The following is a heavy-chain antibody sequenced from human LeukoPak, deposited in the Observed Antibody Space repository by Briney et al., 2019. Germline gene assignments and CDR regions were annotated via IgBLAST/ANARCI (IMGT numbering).Heavy chain of an antibody. CDR2: ISAYNGDT. D-gene: IGHD7-27*01. V-gene: IGHV1-18*01. CDR3: ARDVKKWGYYYYYMDV. Sequence: ASVKVSCKASGYTFTSYGISWVRQAPGQGLEWMGWISAYNGDTNYAQKLQGRVTMTTDTSTSTAYMELRSLRSDDTAVYYCARDVKKWGYYYYYMDVWGKGTTVTVSS. CDR1: GYTFTSYG. J-gene: IGHJ6*03.